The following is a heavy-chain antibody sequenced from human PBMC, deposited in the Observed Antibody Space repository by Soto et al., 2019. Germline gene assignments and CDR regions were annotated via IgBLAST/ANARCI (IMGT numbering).Heavy chain of an antibody. CDR2: IYYSGRT. Sequence: LSLTCNVSGGSINSAGYYWSWIRQHPGKGLEWIGYIYYSGRTYYNPSLKSRVTISIDTSKTQFSLKLSSVTAADTAVYYCARVQTLFGIIKVFDYWGQGTLVTVSS. CDR3: ARVQTLFGIIKVFDY. V-gene: IGHV4-31*03. J-gene: IGHJ4*02. CDR1: GGSINSAGYY. D-gene: IGHD3-3*01.